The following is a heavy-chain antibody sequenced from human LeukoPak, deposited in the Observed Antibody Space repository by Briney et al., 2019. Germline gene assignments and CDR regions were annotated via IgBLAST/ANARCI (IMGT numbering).Heavy chain of an antibody. V-gene: IGHV1-24*01. Sequence: GASVKVSCKVSGYTLTELSMHWVRQAPGKGLEWMGGFDPEDGETIYVQKFQGRVTMTEDTSTDTAYMELSSLRSEDTAVYYCAASIAAAGYWFDPWGQGTLVTVSS. CDR1: GYTLTELS. CDR2: FDPEDGET. J-gene: IGHJ5*02. CDR3: AASIAAAGYWFDP. D-gene: IGHD6-13*01.